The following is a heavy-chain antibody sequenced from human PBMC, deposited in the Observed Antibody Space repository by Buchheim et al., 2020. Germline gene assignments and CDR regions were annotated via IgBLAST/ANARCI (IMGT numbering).Heavy chain of an antibody. CDR1: GFTFSSYG. CDR3: ASDLNWDIFDH. D-gene: IGHD1/OR15-1a*01. Sequence: VQLVESGGGVVQPGRSLRLSCAASGFTFSSYGMHWVRQAPGKGLEWVSRLSHDGVNPSYADSVKGRFTISRDNAKNTLYLQMNSLRAEDTAVYYCASDLNWDIFDHWGQGTL. CDR2: LSHDGVNP. V-gene: IGHV3-74*02. J-gene: IGHJ4*02.